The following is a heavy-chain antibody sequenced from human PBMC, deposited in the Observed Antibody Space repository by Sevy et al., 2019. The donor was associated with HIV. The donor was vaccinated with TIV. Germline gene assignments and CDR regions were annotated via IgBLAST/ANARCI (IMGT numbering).Heavy chain of an antibody. CDR1: GYTFTSYA. CDR3: AREGSIAARPEYYFDY. CDR2: INAGNGNT. Sequence: VSVKVSCKASGYTFTSYAMHWVRQAPGQRLEWMGWINAGNGNTKYSQKFQGRVTITRDTSASTAYMELSSLRSEDTAVYYCAREGSIAARPEYYFDYWGQGTLVTVSS. J-gene: IGHJ4*02. D-gene: IGHD6-6*01. V-gene: IGHV1-3*01.